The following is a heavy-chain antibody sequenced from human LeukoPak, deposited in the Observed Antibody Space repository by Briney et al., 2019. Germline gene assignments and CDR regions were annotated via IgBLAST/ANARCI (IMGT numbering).Heavy chain of an antibody. D-gene: IGHD3-22*01. J-gene: IGHJ5*02. V-gene: IGHV1-46*01. CDR3: ARDPRYYYDSSGDSGDDNWFDP. Sequence: ASVKVSCKASGYTFTSYYMHWVRQAPGQGLEWMGIINPSGGSTSYAQKFQGRVTMTRDTSTSTVYMELSSLRSEDTAVYYCARDPRYYYDSSGDSGDDNWFDPWGQGTLVTVSS. CDR1: GYTFTSYY. CDR2: INPSGGST.